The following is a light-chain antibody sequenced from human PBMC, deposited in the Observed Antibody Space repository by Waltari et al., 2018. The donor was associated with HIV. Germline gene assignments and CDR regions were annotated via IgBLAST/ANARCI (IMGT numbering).Light chain of an antibody. J-gene: IGKJ1*01. CDR3: QQYYSTPT. CDR2: WAS. V-gene: IGKV4-1*01. Sequence: DIVMTQSPDSLVVSLGERATTNCKSSQSVLYSSNNKNYLAWYQQKPGQPPKLLIYWASTRESGVPDRFSGSGSGTDFTLTISSLQAEDVAVYYCQQYYSTPTFGQGTKVEIK. CDR1: QSVLYSSNNKNY.